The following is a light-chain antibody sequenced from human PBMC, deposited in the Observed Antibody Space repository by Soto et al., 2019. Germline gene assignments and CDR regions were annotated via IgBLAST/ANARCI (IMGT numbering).Light chain of an antibody. V-gene: IGLV2-11*01. CDR1: SSDVGDYNS. J-gene: IGLJ1*01. Sequence: QSALTQPRSVSGSPGQSVTFSCIGTSSDVGDYNSVSWYQQHPGKAPKLMIYDVSKRPSGVPDRFSGSKSGNTASLTISGLQAEDEADYYCCSYVGGYSYVFGIGTKVTV. CDR3: CSYVGGYSYV. CDR2: DVS.